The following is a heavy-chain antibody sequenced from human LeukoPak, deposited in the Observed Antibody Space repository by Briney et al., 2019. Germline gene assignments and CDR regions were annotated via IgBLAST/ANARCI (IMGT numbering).Heavy chain of an antibody. CDR1: GFTFDDYA. Sequence: PGGSLRLSCAASGFTFDDYAMHWVRQAPGKGLEWVSAISGSGGSTYYADSVKGRFTISRDNSKNTLYLQMNSLRAEDTAVYYCAKDSVVSIPEYWGQGTLVTVSS. J-gene: IGHJ4*02. CDR3: AKDSVVSIPEY. CDR2: ISGSGGST. V-gene: IGHV3-23*01. D-gene: IGHD2/OR15-2a*01.